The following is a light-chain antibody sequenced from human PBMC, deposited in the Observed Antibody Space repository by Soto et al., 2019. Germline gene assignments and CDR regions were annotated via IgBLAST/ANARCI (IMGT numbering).Light chain of an antibody. J-gene: IGKJ3*01. CDR3: LQYDNWPGCT. CDR1: QSVSTN. Sequence: TVMTQSPATLSVSPGERATLSCRASQSVSTNLAWYQQKPGQAPRLLISGASTSATGIPARFSGSGSGTEFTITISSLQSEDVVIYYCLQYDNWPGCTFGPGTKVDIK. CDR2: GAS. V-gene: IGKV3-15*01.